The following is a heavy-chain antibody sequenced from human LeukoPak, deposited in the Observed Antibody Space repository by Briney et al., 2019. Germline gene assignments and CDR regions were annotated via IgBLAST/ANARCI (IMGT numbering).Heavy chain of an antibody. Sequence: SVKVSCKASGGTFSSYAISWVRQAPGQGLEWMGGIIPIFGTANYAQKFQGRVTITADKSTSTAYMELSSLRSEDTAVYYCARDYDILTGYQVGDAFDIWGQGTMVTVSS. D-gene: IGHD3-9*01. CDR1: GGTFSSYA. J-gene: IGHJ3*02. CDR2: IIPIFGTA. CDR3: ARDYDILTGYQVGDAFDI. V-gene: IGHV1-69*06.